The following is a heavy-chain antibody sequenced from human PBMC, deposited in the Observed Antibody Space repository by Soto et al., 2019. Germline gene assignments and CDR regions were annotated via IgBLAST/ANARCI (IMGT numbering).Heavy chain of an antibody. CDR1: GGAFTDYS. CDR2: IVPLHNTS. Sequence: QVHLLQSGTEVKKPGSSLKVSCKVSGGAFTDYSLNWVRHAPGQGREWLGGIVPLHNTSNYSLKVLGRVAITADLSSTTVYMYMRGLPNDDTAPYYCAIWSRWNPLYYLGLEVWGQGTTVIVSS. D-gene: IGHD1-1*01. CDR3: AIWSRWNPLYYLGLEV. V-gene: IGHV1-69*19. J-gene: IGHJ6*01.